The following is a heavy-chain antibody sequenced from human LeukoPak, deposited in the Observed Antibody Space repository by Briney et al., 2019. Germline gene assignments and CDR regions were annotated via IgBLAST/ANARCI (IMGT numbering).Heavy chain of an antibody. CDR1: GGSISSYY. CDR3: ARVQTGSGSYYQPIYYFDY. J-gene: IGHJ4*02. CDR2: IYYSGST. D-gene: IGHD3-10*01. Sequence: NPSETLSLTCTVSGGSISSYYWSWIRQPPGKELEWIGYIYYSGSTNYNPSLKSRVTISVDTSKNQFSLKLSSVTAADTAVYYCARVQTGSGSYYQPIYYFDYWGQGTLVTVSS. V-gene: IGHV4-59*01.